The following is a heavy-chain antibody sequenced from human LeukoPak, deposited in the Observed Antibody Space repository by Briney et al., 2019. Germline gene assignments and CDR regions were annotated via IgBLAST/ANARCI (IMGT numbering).Heavy chain of an antibody. V-gene: IGHV4-34*01. J-gene: IGHJ5*02. CDR3: ARVVVPTATSPPRGYWFDP. CDR2: INHSGST. CDR1: GGSISSETYS. Sequence: TSETLSLTCAVSGGSISSETYSWSWIRQPPGKGLEWIGEINHSGSTNYSPSLKSRVTISVDTSKNQFSLKLSSVTAADTAVYYCARVVVPTATSPPRGYWFDPWGQGTLVTVSS. D-gene: IGHD2-2*01.